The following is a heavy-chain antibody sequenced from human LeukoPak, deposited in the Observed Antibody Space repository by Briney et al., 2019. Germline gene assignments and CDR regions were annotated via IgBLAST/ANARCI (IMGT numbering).Heavy chain of an antibody. CDR1: GGSISSFY. V-gene: IGHV4-59*01. D-gene: IGHD5-12*01. CDR2: IYYSGIT. Sequence: SETLSLTCTVSGGSISSFYWSWIRQPPGKGLQWIGYIYYSGITRYNPSLKSRVTISVDTSKNQFSLKLSSVTAADTAVYYCASGGYSGYALDYWGQGILVTVSS. CDR3: ASGGYSGYALDY. J-gene: IGHJ4*02.